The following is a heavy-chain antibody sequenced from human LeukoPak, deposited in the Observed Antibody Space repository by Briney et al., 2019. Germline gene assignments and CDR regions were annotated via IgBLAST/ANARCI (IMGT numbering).Heavy chain of an antibody. D-gene: IGHD4-17*01. V-gene: IGHV4-39*07. CDR3: ARDRRDYGDPISYGMDV. CDR2: IYYSGST. J-gene: IGHJ6*02. Sequence: SETLSLTCTVSGGSISSSSYYWGWIRQPPGKGLEWIGSIYYSGSTYYNPSLKSRVTISVDTSKNQFSLKLSSVTAADTAVYYCARDRRDYGDPISYGMDVWGQGTTVTVSS. CDR1: GGSISSSSYY.